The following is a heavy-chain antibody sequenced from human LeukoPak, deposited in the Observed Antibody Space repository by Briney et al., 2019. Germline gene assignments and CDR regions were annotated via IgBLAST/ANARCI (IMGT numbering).Heavy chain of an antibody. CDR3: ASSRRVGARPTYYYYSYMDV. J-gene: IGHJ6*03. D-gene: IGHD1-26*01. CDR1: SDPNSLYY. V-gene: IGHV4-4*09. CDR2: IYTSGST. Sequence: PSETLSLTCTVSSDPNSLYYWRYIRHPPPQGLSCIVYIYTSGSTTYNPSLKSRVTISVATSKNQFSRKLSSVPAADTAVYYCASSRRVGARPTYYYYSYMDVWGKGTTVTVSS.